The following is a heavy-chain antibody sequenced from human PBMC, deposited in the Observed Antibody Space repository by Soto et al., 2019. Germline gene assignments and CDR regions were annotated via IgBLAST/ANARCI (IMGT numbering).Heavy chain of an antibody. CDR2: IYFDGST. CDR3: GKVVIGANRYTDFDS. D-gene: IGHD2-21*01. CDR1: GASITSNFYY. Sequence: SETLSLTCAVSGASITSNFYYWGWIRRPPGKGLEWIGSIYFDGSTYYKSSLKSRLTISLDTSKNQFSLKLTSVTAADTAVYYCGKVVIGANRYTDFDSWGQGTLVTVSS. V-gene: IGHV4-39*01. J-gene: IGHJ4*02.